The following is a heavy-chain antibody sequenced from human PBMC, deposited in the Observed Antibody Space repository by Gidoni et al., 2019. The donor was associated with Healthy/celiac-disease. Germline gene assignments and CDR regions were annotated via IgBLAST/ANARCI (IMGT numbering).Heavy chain of an antibody. Sequence: EVQRVQSGAEVKKPGESLRISCKGSGYSFTSYWISWVRQMPGKGLEWMGRIDPSDSYTNYSPSFQGHVTISADKSISTAYLQWSSLKASDTAMYYCARLNDYYGSGSYWDYYYGMDVWGQGTTVTVSS. J-gene: IGHJ6*02. CDR1: GYSFTSYW. D-gene: IGHD3-10*01. V-gene: IGHV5-10-1*03. CDR3: ARLNDYYGSGSYWDYYYGMDV. CDR2: IDPSDSYT.